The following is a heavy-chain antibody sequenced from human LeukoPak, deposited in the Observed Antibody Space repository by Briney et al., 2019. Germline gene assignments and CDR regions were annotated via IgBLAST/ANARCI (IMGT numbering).Heavy chain of an antibody. D-gene: IGHD6-19*01. CDR2: INGDGRNI. CDR3: ARTSVAAIYYFDY. Sequence: PGGSLRLSCVASGFTFSSYWMHWVRQDPRKGLVWVSRINGDGRNINYADSVRGRFTISRDNAKNTLYLQMNSLRVEDAAVYYCARTSVAAIYYFDYWGQGALVTVSS. V-gene: IGHV3-74*01. CDR1: GFTFSSYW. J-gene: IGHJ4*02.